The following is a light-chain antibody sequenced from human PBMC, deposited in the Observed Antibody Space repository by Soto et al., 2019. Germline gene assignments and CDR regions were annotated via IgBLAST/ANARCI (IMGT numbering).Light chain of an antibody. CDR1: QSVSSN. CDR3: QQYNNGLPVT. J-gene: IGKJ2*01. Sequence: EIVMTQSPATLSVSPGERVTLSCRASQSVSSNLAWYQQKPGQAPRLLIFGASTRVTGIPARFSGSGSGTDSPLTISRLQAEDFAIYYCQQYNNGLPVTFGRGTKLEIK. V-gene: IGKV3-15*01. CDR2: GAS.